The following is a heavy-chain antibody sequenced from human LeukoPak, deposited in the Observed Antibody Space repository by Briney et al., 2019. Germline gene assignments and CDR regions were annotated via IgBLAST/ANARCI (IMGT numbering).Heavy chain of an antibody. CDR1: GFTFSSYA. V-gene: IGHV3-23*01. D-gene: IGHD2/OR15-2a*01. Sequence: PGGSLRLSCAASGFTFSSYAMSWVRQAPGKGLEWVSSISGSDGTTYYADSVKGRFTISRDNSKYTLSLQMNSLRAEDTAVYYCANYYWLVDYWGQGTLVTVSS. J-gene: IGHJ4*02. CDR2: ISGSDGTT. CDR3: ANYYWLVDY.